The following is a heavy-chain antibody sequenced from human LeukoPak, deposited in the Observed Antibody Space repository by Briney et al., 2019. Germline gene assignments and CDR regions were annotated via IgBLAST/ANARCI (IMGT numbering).Heavy chain of an antibody. D-gene: IGHD3-10*01. CDR3: ARVGPGSYYPPSIKWFDP. V-gene: IGHV4-39*01. J-gene: IGHJ5*02. Sequence: PSETLSLTCTVSGGSISSSSYYWGWIRQPPGKGLEWIGSIYYSGSTYYNPSLKSRVTISVDTSKNQFSLKLSSVTAADTAVYYCARVGPGSYYPPSIKWFDPWGQGTLVTVSS. CDR1: GGSISSSSYY. CDR2: IYYSGST.